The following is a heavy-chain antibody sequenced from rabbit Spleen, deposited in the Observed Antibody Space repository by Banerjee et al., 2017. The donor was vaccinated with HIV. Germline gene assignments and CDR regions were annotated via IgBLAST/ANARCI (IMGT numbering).Heavy chain of an antibody. V-gene: IGHV1S45*01. CDR3: ARDLPGVIGWNFNL. CDR2: INTATGKP. Sequence: QEQLEESGGGLVKPEGSLTLTCKASGFSFSDRDVMCWVRQAPGKGLEWIACINTATGKPVYASWAKGRFTISKTSSTTVTLQMTSLTAADTATYFCARDLPGVIGWNFNLWGQGTLVTVS. J-gene: IGHJ4*01. D-gene: IGHD1-1*01. CDR1: GFSFSDRDV.